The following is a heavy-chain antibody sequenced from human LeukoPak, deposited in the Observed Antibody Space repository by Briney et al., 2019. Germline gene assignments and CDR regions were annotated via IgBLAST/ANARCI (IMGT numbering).Heavy chain of an antibody. Sequence: GGSLRLSCAASGLTFSSYGMHWVRQAPGKGLEWVAVISYDGSNKYYADSVKGRFTISRDNSKNTLYLQMNSLRAEDTAVYYSRMIVVVNDASDIWGQGTMVTVSS. CDR3: RMIVVVNDASDI. J-gene: IGHJ3*02. V-gene: IGHV3-30*03. D-gene: IGHD3-22*01. CDR1: GLTFSSYG. CDR2: ISYDGSNK.